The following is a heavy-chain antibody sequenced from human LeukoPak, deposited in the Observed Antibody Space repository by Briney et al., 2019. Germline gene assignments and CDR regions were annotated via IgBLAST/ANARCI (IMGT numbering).Heavy chain of an antibody. CDR3: ATDFITVTGTDY. CDR1: GYSVTELS. J-gene: IGHJ4*02. CDR2: FDPEDGET. D-gene: IGHD6-19*01. V-gene: IGHV1-24*01. Sequence: ASVKVSCKVSGYSVTELSMHWVRQARGKGLEWMGSFDPEDGETIYAQKFQGRVTMTEETSTDTAYMELSSLRSEDTAVYYCATDFITVTGTDYWGQGTLVTVSS.